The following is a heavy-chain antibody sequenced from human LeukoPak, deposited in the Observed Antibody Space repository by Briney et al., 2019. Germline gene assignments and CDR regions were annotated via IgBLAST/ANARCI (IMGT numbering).Heavy chain of an antibody. J-gene: IGHJ5*02. CDR1: GGSVSSGSYY. CDR3: ARLSGSGSGCDP. V-gene: IGHV4-61*01. Sequence: SETLSLTCTVSGGSVSSGSYYWSWIRQPPGKGLEWIGDIYYSGGTNYNPSLKSRVTISVDTSKNQFSLKLSSVTAADTAVYYVARLSGSGSGCDPWGEGTLVTVSS. D-gene: IGHD6-19*01. CDR2: IYYSGGT.